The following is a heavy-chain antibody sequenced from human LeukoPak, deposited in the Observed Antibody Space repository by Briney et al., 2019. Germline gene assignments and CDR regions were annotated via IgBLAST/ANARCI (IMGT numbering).Heavy chain of an antibody. CDR1: RYTFTSYG. V-gene: IGHV1-18*01. CDR2: ISAYNGNT. J-gene: IGHJ4*02. D-gene: IGHD3-10*01. CDR3: AREGFRRSYYYGSGSHYVSY. Sequence: ASVKVSCKASRYTFTSYGISWVRQAPGQGLEWMGWISAYNGNTNYAQKLQGRVTMTTDTSTSTAYMELRSLRSDDTAVHYCAREGFRRSYYYGSGSHYVSYWGQGTLVTVSS.